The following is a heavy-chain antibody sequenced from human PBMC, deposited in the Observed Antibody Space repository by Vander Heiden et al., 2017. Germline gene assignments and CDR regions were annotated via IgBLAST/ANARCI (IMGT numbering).Heavy chain of an antibody. Sequence: EVQLVESGGGLVQPGRSLRLSCAASGSTFDDYAMHWVRQAPGNGLEWVSGISWNSGSIGYADSVKGRFTISRDNAKNSLYLQMNSLRAEDTALYYCAKDPRSAVAGTFYYFDYWGQGTLVTVSS. J-gene: IGHJ4*02. D-gene: IGHD6-19*01. CDR1: GSTFDDYA. V-gene: IGHV3-9*01. CDR3: AKDPRSAVAGTFYYFDY. CDR2: ISWNSGSI.